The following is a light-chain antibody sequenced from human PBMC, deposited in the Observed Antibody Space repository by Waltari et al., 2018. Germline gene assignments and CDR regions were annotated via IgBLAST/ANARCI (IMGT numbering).Light chain of an antibody. J-gene: IGLJ1*01. CDR3: QSYDSSLSGFYV. V-gene: IGLV1-40*01. CDR1: YSNVGAGYD. CDR2: GNN. Sequence: QSVLTQPPSVSGAPGQTVTISCTGTYSNVGAGYDVHWYQQVPGAAPKLLIFGNNNRPSGAPDRFSGSKSGASASLAITGLQADDEADYFCQSYDSSLSGFYVFGSGTKVTVL.